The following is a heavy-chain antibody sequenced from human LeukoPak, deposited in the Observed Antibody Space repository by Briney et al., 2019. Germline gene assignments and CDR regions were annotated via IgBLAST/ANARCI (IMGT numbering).Heavy chain of an antibody. J-gene: IGHJ6*03. CDR3: ANRRGGSSPRGYYYYYMDV. V-gene: IGHV3-23*01. CDR1: GFTFSSYA. CDR2: ISGSGGST. Sequence: GGSLRLSCAASGFTFSSYAMSWVRQAPGKGLEWVSAISGSGGSTYYADSVKGRFTISRDNSKNTLYLQMNSLRAEDTAVYYCANRRGGSSPRGYYYYYMDVWGKGTTVTVSS. D-gene: IGHD1-26*01.